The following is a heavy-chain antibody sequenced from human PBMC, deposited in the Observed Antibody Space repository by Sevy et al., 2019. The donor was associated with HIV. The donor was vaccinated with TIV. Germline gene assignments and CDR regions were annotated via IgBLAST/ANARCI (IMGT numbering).Heavy chain of an antibody. V-gene: IGHV4-4*07. CDR1: DGSISLYY. CDR3: AREAKLGAPLGY. CDR2: IYGSGST. Sequence: SETLSLTCTVSDGSISLYYWSWIRQPAGKGLEWIGHIYGSGSTSYNPSLKSRVTMSVDTSQNQISLKLTSVTAADTAVYYCAREAKLGAPLGYWGQGTLVTVSS. J-gene: IGHJ4*02. D-gene: IGHD3-16*01.